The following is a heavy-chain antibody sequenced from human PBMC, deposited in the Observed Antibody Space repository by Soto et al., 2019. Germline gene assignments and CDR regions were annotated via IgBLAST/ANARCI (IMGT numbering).Heavy chain of an antibody. Sequence: PSETLSLTCTVSDGSISSYYWSWIRQPPGKRLEWIGYIYYSGSTNYNPSLESRVTISVDTSKNHFSLKLTSVTAADTAVYYCAKLRGRNWYYVLDIWGQGTMVTVSS. CDR2: IYYSGST. CDR3: AKLRGRNWYYVLDI. V-gene: IGHV4-59*08. D-gene: IGHD6-13*01. CDR1: DGSISSYY. J-gene: IGHJ3*02.